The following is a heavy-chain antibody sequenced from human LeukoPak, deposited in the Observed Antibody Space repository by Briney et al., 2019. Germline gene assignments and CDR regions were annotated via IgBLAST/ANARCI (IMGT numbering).Heavy chain of an antibody. D-gene: IGHD4-17*01. Sequence: GGSLRLSCAASGFTFSSYSMNWVRQAPGKGLEWVSYISSSSSTIYYADSVKGRFTISRDNAKNSLYLQMNSLRAEDTAVYYCARESYGDYFVAPWGQGTVVTVSS. J-gene: IGHJ3*01. CDR2: ISSSSSTI. V-gene: IGHV3-48*01. CDR1: GFTFSSYS. CDR3: ARESYGDYFVAP.